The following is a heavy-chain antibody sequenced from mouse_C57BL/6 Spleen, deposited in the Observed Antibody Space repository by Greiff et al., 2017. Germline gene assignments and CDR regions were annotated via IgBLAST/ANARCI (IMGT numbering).Heavy chain of an antibody. D-gene: IGHD2-3*01. Sequence: QVQLQQSGAELVRPGASVTLSCKASGYTFTDYEMHWVKQTPVHGLEWIGAIDPETGGTAYNQKFKGKAILTADKSSSTAYMELRSLTSEDSAVYYCTRRNDYVDYWGQGTTLSVSS. CDR3: TRRNDYVDY. J-gene: IGHJ2*01. CDR2: IDPETGGT. V-gene: IGHV1-15*01. CDR1: GYTFTDYE.